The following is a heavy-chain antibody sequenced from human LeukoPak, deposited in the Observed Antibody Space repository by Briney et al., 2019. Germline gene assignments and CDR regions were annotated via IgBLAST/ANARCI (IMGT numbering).Heavy chain of an antibody. Sequence: GGSLRLSCAASGFTFANYAMTWVRQAPGKGLEWVSGISEGVGNTYYADSVKGRFTISRDHSKNTLYLQMNSLRAEDTALYYCAKREKGTTGRFFDYWGQGTLVTVSS. CDR2: ISEGVGNT. V-gene: IGHV3-23*01. D-gene: IGHD4-17*01. J-gene: IGHJ4*02. CDR1: GFTFANYA. CDR3: AKREKGTTGRFFDY.